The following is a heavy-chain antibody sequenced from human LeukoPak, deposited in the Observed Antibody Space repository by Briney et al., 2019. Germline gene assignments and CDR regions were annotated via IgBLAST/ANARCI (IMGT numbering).Heavy chain of an antibody. CDR2: IRYDGSNQ. J-gene: IGHJ4*02. V-gene: IGHV3-33*01. Sequence: GRSLRLSCEASGFTFSSFGMHWVRQAPGKGLEWVAVIRYDGSNQDYADSVKGRFTISRDNSKNTLYLQVSSLRAEDTAVYYCARDRWYDGSGYIAAFDYWGQGTLVTVS. CDR3: ARDRWYDGSGYIAAFDY. D-gene: IGHD3-22*01. CDR1: GFTFSSFG.